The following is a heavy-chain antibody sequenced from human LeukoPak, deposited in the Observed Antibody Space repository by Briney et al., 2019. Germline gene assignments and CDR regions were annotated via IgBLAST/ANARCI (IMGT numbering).Heavy chain of an antibody. D-gene: IGHD2-15*01. CDR1: GFTFSSYW. J-gene: IGHJ5*02. CDR2: INSDGSST. CDR3: AREGGSWTAWFDP. V-gene: IGHV3-74*01. Sequence: GGSLRLSCAASGFTFSSYWMHWVRQAPGKGLVWVSRINSDGSSTSYADSVKGRFTISRDNAKNTLYLQMNSLRAGDTAVYYCAREGGSWTAWFDPWGQGTLVTVSS.